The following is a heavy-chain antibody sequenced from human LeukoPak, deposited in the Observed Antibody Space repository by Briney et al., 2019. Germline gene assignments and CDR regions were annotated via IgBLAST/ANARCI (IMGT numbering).Heavy chain of an antibody. CDR1: GGSFSGYY. D-gene: IGHD2-2*01. V-gene: IGHV4-34*01. Sequence: PSETLSLTCAVHGGSFSGYYWSWIRQPPGKGLEWIGEINHSGRNTNYSPSLKSRVTISVDTSKNQFSLKLSSVTAADTAVYYCAGPVVVPAARYYYYYYMDVWGKGTTVTVSS. CDR2: INHSGRNT. J-gene: IGHJ6*03. CDR3: AGPVVVPAARYYYYYYMDV.